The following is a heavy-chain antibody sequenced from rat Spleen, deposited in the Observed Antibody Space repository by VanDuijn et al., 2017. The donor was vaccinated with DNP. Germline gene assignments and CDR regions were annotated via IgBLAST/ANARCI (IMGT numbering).Heavy chain of an antibody. CDR1: GFTFNNYW. V-gene: IGHV5-31*01. CDR2: ITHDGGGP. J-gene: IGHJ1*01. CDR3: TTDTMGNWYFDF. Sequence: EVQLVESGGGLVQPGRSLKLSCVASGFTFNNYWMTWIRQAPGKGLEWVASITHDGGGPFCSDSAKGRFSISRENAKSTLYLQVNSLRSEDTATYYCTTDTMGNWYFDFWGPGTMVTVSS. D-gene: IGHD1-7*01.